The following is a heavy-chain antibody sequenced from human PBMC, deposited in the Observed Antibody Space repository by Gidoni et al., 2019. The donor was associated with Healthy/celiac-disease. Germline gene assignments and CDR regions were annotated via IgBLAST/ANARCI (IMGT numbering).Heavy chain of an antibody. CDR1: GFTFSSYA. Sequence: EVQLLESGGGLVQPGGSLRLSCAASGFTFSSYAMSWVRQAPGKGLDWVSAISGSGGSTYYAASVKGRFTISRDNSKNTLYLQMNSLRAEDTAVYYCAKTNHDYSNRREFDYWGQGTLVTVSS. D-gene: IGHD4-4*01. J-gene: IGHJ4*02. CDR2: ISGSGGST. V-gene: IGHV3-23*01. CDR3: AKTNHDYSNRREFDY.